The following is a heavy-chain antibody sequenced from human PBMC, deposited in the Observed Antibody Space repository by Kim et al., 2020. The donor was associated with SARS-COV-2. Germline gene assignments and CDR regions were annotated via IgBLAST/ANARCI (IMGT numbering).Heavy chain of an antibody. J-gene: IGHJ4*02. CDR3: AREGFYSSPDFDY. D-gene: IGHD6-13*01. CDR2: IWYDGSNK. Sequence: GGSLRLSCAASGFTFSSYGMHWVRQAPGKGLEWVAVIWYDGSNKYYADSVKGRFTISRDNSKNTLYLQMNSLRAEDTAVYYCAREGFYSSPDFDYWGQGTLVTVSS. V-gene: IGHV3-33*01. CDR1: GFTFSSYG.